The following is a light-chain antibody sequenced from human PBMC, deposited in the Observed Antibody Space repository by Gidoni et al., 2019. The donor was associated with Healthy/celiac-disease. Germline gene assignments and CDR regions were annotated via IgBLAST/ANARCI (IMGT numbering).Light chain of an antibody. Sequence: EIVMPPSPATLSVSPGERATLSCRASQSGSSNLAWYQQKPGQAPRLLIYGASTRATGIPARFSGSGSGTEFTITISSLQSEDFAVYYCQQYNNWPPITFGQXTRLEIK. V-gene: IGKV3-15*01. CDR3: QQYNNWPPIT. J-gene: IGKJ5*01. CDR1: QSGSSN. CDR2: GAS.